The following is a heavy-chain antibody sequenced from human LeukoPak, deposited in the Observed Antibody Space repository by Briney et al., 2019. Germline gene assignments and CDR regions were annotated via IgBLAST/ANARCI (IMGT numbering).Heavy chain of an antibody. CDR2: INGSGGST. V-gene: IGHV3-23*01. CDR1: VFTISSYA. J-gene: IGHJ4*02. D-gene: IGHD4-11*01. CDR3: EKDPRSTDTTN. Sequence: GGSLRLSCTPSVFTISSYAMSWVRQAPGRALEGVSAINGSGGSTYSADSVKGRFTISRDNSKNTLYLQMNTLRAEDTAVYYCEKDPRSTDTTNWGQGTLVTVSS.